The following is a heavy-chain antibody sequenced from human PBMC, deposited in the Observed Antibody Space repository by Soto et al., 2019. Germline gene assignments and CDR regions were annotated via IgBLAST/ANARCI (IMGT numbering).Heavy chain of an antibody. V-gene: IGHV1-46*01. CDR3: ARDRAQGFDI. J-gene: IGHJ3*02. CDR1: GYTFTSYY. CDR2: INPSGGST. Sequence: ASVKVSCKASGYTFTSYYMHWVRQAPGQGLEWMGIINPSGGSTSYAQKFQGRVTMTRDTSTSTVYMELRSLRSEDTAVYFCARDRAQGFDIWGQGTMVTVSS.